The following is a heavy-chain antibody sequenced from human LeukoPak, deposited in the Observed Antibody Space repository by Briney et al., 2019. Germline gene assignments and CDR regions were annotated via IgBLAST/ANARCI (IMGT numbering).Heavy chain of an antibody. CDR1: SYTFTNYG. V-gene: IGHV1-18*01. CDR2: ISTYNGHT. J-gene: IGHJ5*02. D-gene: IGHD4-23*01. Sequence: ASVKVSCKASSYTFTNYGINWVRQAPGQGLEWMGWISTYNGHTNYAQKLQGRVTMTTDTSTSTAYMELRSLRSDDTAVYYCARDHAAGWELPLNWFDPWGQGTLVTVSS. CDR3: ARDHAAGWELPLNWFDP.